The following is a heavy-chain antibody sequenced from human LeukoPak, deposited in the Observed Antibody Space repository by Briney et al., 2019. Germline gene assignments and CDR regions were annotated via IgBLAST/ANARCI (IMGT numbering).Heavy chain of an antibody. Sequence: GGSLRLPCAASGFTFNDYAMSWVRQAPGKGLEWVSAISGSGGSTYYADSVKGRFTISRDNSKNTLYLQMNSLRAEDTAVYYCAASAVAGTRFDYWGQGTLVTVSS. CDR3: AASAVAGTRFDY. V-gene: IGHV3-23*01. D-gene: IGHD6-19*01. CDR2: ISGSGGST. CDR1: GFTFNDYA. J-gene: IGHJ4*02.